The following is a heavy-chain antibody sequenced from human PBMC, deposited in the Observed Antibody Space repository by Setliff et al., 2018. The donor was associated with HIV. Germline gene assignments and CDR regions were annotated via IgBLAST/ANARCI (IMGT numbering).Heavy chain of an antibody. V-gene: IGHV3-11*04. CDR2: ITSSGRGI. J-gene: IGHJ3*02. CDR3: AKGRYGGYDWGTLDI. Sequence: PGGSLRLSCAASGFTFSDYDMHWVRQAPGKGLEWVSYITSSGRGIYYAESVKGRFTISRDNSKNTVYLQMNSLRAEDTAVYYCAKGRYGGYDWGTLDIWGQGTMVTVSS. D-gene: IGHD5-12*01. CDR1: GFTFSDYD.